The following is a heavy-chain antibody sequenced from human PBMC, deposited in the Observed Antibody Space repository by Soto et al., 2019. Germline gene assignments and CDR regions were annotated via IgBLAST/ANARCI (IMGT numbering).Heavy chain of an antibody. V-gene: IGHV4-31*03. J-gene: IGHJ4*02. CDR2: IYYSGST. Sequence: SETLSLTCTVSGGSISSGGYYWSWIRQHPGKGLEWIGYIYYSGSTYYNPSLKSRVTISVDTSKNQFSLKLSSVTAADTAVYYCARVAAAGRSFDYWGQGTLVTV. D-gene: IGHD6-13*01. CDR3: ARVAAAGRSFDY. CDR1: GGSISSGGYY.